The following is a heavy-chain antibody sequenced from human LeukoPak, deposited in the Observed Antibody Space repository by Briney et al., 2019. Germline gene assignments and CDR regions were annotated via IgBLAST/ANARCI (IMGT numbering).Heavy chain of an antibody. CDR2: ISSDGSSK. J-gene: IGHJ4*02. CDR1: GFTFSSYG. CDR3: AKYGHHYFDY. Sequence: PGGSLRLSCAASGFTFSSYGMHWVRQAPGKGLDWVALISSDGSSKYYADSVKGRFTISRDNSKNTLYLQMNSLRAEDTAVYYCAKYGHHYFDYWGQGTLVTVSS. D-gene: IGHD3-10*01. V-gene: IGHV3-30*18.